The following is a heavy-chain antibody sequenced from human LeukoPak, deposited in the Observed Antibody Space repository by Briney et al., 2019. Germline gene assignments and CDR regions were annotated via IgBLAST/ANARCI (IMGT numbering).Heavy chain of an antibody. CDR2: ISPSADIK. CDR3: AKDDAWLRFGE. J-gene: IGHJ4*02. D-gene: IGHD3-10*01. CDR1: GSTFSNHG. V-gene: IGHV3-23*01. Sequence: QAGGSLRLSCAASGSTFSNHGMNWVRQAPGKGLEWVSGISPSADIKYYADSVKGRFTISRDNSKNMLYLEVISLTADDTAVYYCAKDDAWLRFGEWSQGTLVTVSS.